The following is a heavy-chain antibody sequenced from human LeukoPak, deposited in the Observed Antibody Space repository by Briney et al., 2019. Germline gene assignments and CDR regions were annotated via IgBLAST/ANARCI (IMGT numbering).Heavy chain of an antibody. Sequence: PGGSLRLSCAASGFTFSQAWMTWVRQIPGKGLEWVGRVKSKADGGTIDHAAPVKGRFTISRDDSKNSLYLHLSSLKTEDTAVYYCTTGPDYGDYGGRWGQGTLVTVSS. CDR2: VKSKADGGTI. CDR3: TTGPDYGDYGGR. CDR1: GFTFSQAW. D-gene: IGHD4-17*01. V-gene: IGHV3-15*01. J-gene: IGHJ4*02.